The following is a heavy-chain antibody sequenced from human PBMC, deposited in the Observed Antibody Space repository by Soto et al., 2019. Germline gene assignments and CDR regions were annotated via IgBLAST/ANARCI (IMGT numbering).Heavy chain of an antibody. Sequence: PSETLSLTCTVSGGSISSYYWSWIRQPPGKGLEWIGYIYYSGSTNYNPSLKSRVTISVDTSKNQFSLKLSSVTAADTAVYYCARVDYYDSSGYYYYYYGMDVWGQGTTVTVSS. J-gene: IGHJ6*02. CDR3: ARVDYYDSSGYYYYYYGMDV. CDR1: GGSISSYY. V-gene: IGHV4-59*01. D-gene: IGHD3-22*01. CDR2: IYYSGST.